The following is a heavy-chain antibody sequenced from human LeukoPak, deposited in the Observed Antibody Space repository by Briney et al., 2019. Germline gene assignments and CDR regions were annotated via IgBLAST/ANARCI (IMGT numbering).Heavy chain of an antibody. J-gene: IGHJ3*02. CDR3: ARDYYGSGTRGAFDI. CDR1: GYTFTGYY. D-gene: IGHD3-10*01. Sequence: ASVKVSCKASGYTFTGYYMHWVRQAPGQGLEWMGWINPNSGGTNCAQKFQGWVTMTRDTSISTAYMELSRLRSDDTAVYYCARDYYGSGTRGAFDIWGQGTMVTVSS. CDR2: INPNSGGT. V-gene: IGHV1-2*04.